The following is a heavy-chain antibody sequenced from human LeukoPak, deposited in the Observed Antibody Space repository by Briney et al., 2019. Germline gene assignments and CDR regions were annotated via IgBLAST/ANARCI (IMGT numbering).Heavy chain of an antibody. CDR1: GGSISSSSYY. V-gene: IGHV4-39*07. CDR3: ARDQGNDFWSGPIDY. D-gene: IGHD3-3*01. Sequence: PSETLSLTCTVSGGSISSSSYYWGWIRQPPGKGLEWIGSIYYSGSTYYNPSLKSRVTISLDTSKNHFSLKLSSVTAADTAVYYCARDQGNDFWSGPIDYWGQGTLVTVSS. CDR2: IYYSGST. J-gene: IGHJ4*02.